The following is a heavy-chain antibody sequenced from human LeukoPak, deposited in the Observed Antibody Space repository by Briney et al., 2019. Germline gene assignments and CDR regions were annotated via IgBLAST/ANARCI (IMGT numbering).Heavy chain of an antibody. CDR3: AKDRSWYSVDY. D-gene: IGHD6-13*01. V-gene: IGHV3-23*01. CDR1: GFTFSSYA. J-gene: IGHJ4*02. Sequence: GGSLRLSCAASGFTFSSYAMSWVRQASGKGLEWVSTISGSDSSTYYADSVKGRFTISRDNSKNTLYLQMNSLRAEDTAVYYCAKDRSWYSVDYWGQGTLVTVSS. CDR2: ISGSDSST.